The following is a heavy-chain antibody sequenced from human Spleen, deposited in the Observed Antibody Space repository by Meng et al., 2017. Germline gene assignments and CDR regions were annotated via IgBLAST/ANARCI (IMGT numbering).Heavy chain of an antibody. CDR3: ARGPTTMAHDFDY. CDR2: INHSGST. CDR1: GYSINNDYY. D-gene: IGHD4-11*01. V-gene: IGHV4-38-2*01. J-gene: IGHJ4*02. Sequence: SETLSLTCAVSGYSINNDYYWGWIRQPPGKGLEWIGEINHSGSTNYNPSLESRATISVDTSQNNLSLKLSSVTAADSAVYYCARGPTTMAHDFDYWGQGTLVTVSS.